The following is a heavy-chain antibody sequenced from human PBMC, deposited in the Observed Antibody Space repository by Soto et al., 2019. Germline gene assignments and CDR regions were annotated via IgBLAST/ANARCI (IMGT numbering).Heavy chain of an antibody. CDR2: MNPNSGNT. D-gene: IGHD3-16*02. CDR3: ARSIMITFGGVIVTEHDAFDI. J-gene: IGHJ3*02. Sequence: ASVKVSCKASGYTFTSYDINWVRQATGQVLEWMGWMNPNSGNTGYAQKFQGRVTMTRNTSISTAYMELSSLRSEDTAVYYCARSIMITFGGVIVTEHDAFDIWG. CDR1: GYTFTSYD. V-gene: IGHV1-8*01.